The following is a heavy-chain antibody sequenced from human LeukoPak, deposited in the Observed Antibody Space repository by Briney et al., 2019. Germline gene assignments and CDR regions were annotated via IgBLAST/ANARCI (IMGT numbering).Heavy chain of an antibody. D-gene: IGHD6-13*01. J-gene: IGHJ5*02. CDR2: MDPNRGNT. CDR3: TRTIAATGTLYP. CDR1: GYTFGSSH. Sequence: ASVKVSYKASGYTFGSSHINWVRQSTGQGLEWMGWMDPNRGNTGYAQKFQGRVTMTRNTSISTAYMELSSLRSEDTALYYCTRTIAATGTLYPWGQGTQVIVSS. V-gene: IGHV1-8*01.